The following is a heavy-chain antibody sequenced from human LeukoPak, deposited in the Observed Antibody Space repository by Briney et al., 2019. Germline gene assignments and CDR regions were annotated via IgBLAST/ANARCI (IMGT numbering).Heavy chain of an antibody. CDR3: ARAGGTTVDY. Sequence: SETLSLTCTVSGGSISSYYWSWIRQPPGKGMEWIGYIYYTGSTYYNPSLKSRVTISLDTSKNQFSLKLTSVTAADTAVYYCARAGGTTVDYWGQGTLVTVSS. V-gene: IGHV4-59*01. J-gene: IGHJ4*02. CDR2: IYYTGST. D-gene: IGHD1-26*01. CDR1: GGSISSYY.